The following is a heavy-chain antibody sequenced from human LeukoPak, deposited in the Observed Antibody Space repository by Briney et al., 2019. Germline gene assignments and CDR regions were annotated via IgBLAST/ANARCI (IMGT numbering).Heavy chain of an antibody. CDR3: AREWGGRYDYSSRGYSLGY. V-gene: IGHV3-7*01. CDR2: IKQDGSEK. Sequence: GGSLRLSCAASGFTFSSYWMSWVRQAPGKGLEWVANIKQDGSEKYYVDSVKGRFTISRDNAKNSLYLQMNSLRAEDTAVYYCAREWGGRYDYSSRGYSLGYWGQGTLVTVSS. J-gene: IGHJ4*02. D-gene: IGHD3-22*01. CDR1: GFTFSSYW.